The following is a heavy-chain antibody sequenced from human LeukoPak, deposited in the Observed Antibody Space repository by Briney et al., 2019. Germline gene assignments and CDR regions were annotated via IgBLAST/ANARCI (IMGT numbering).Heavy chain of an antibody. D-gene: IGHD3-10*01. Sequence: PGGSLRLSCAASGFTFSSYSMNWVRQAPGKGLEWVSSISSSSSSYIYYADSVKGRFTISRDNAKNSLYLQMNSLRAEDTAVYYCATNPSLMVRGVIISQEDAFDIWGQGTMVTVSS. J-gene: IGHJ3*02. V-gene: IGHV3-21*01. CDR1: GFTFSSYS. CDR2: ISSSSSSYI. CDR3: ATNPSLMVRGVIISQEDAFDI.